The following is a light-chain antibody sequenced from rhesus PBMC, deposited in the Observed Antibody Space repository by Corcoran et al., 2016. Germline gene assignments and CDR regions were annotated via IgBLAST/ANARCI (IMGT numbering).Light chain of an antibody. J-gene: IGKJ2*01. CDR3: LQGYSSPYS. V-gene: IGKV1-36*02. CDR2: AAS. Sequence: DIQMTQSPSSLSASVGDRVTITCRASQGIRDYLSWYQQKPGEPPKRLIYAASSLESGVPSRFSGSGSGTDFTLTISSLQPEDFAAYYCLQGYSSPYSFGQGTKVKIK. CDR1: QGIRDY.